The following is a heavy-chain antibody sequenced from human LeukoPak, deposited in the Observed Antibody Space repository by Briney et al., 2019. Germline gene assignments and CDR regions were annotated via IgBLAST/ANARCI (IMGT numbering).Heavy chain of an antibody. CDR1: GFTFGDYA. D-gene: IGHD6-19*01. V-gene: IGHV3-43*02. CDR2: IRGDGRTT. Sequence: QPGGSLRPSCAASGFTFGDYAMHWVRHAPGKGLEWVSLIRGDGRTTSYAGSVKGRFTISRDNSKNSLYLQMSSLRGEDTAMYYCAKDAVAGTWLHYWGQGTLVTVSS. J-gene: IGHJ4*02. CDR3: AKDAVAGTWLHY.